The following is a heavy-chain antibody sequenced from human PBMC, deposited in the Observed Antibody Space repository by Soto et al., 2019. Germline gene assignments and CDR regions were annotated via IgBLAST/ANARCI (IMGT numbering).Heavy chain of an antibody. D-gene: IGHD3-3*01. CDR2: ISGSGGST. J-gene: IGHJ4*02. CDR3: AKDLRAEDFWSGYLAY. V-gene: IGHV3-23*04. Sequence: EVQLVESGGGLVQPGGSLRLSCAASGFTFSSYAMSWVRQAPGKGLEWVSAISGSGGSTYYADSVKGRFTISRDNSKNTLYLQMNSLRAEDTAVYYCAKDLRAEDFWSGYLAYWGQGTLVTVSS. CDR1: GFTFSSYA.